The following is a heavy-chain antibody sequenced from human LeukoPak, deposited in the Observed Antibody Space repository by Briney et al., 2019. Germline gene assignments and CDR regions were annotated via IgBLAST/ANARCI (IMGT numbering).Heavy chain of an antibody. J-gene: IGHJ4*02. Sequence: PGGSLRLSCAASGFTVSSNYMSWVRQAPGKGLEWVSVIYSGGSTYYADSVKGRFTISRDNSKNTLYLQMDSLRAEDTAVYYCARSGSDYVFNYWGQGTLVTVSS. CDR1: GFTVSSNY. CDR3: ARSGSDYVFNY. D-gene: IGHD4-17*01. V-gene: IGHV3-66*01. CDR2: IYSGGST.